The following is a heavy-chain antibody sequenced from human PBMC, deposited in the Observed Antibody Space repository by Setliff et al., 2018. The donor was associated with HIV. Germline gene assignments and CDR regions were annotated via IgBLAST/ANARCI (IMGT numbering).Heavy chain of an antibody. J-gene: IGHJ5*02. CDR2: VFYSGST. CDR3: AREKRSGFSSGWTNWFDP. D-gene: IGHD6-19*01. V-gene: IGHV4-34*10. CDR1: GGSFSGFY. Sequence: SETLSLTCAVYGGSFSGFYWSWIRQPPGRGLEWIGSVFYSGSTYYNPSLRSRITISVDMSKNQFSLKLNSVTAADTAVYYCAREKRSGFSSGWTNWFDPWGQGTLVTVSS.